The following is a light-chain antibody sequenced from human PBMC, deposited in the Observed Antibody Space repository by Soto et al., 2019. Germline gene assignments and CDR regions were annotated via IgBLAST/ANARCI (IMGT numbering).Light chain of an antibody. CDR2: GAS. CDR1: QSVSNNY. J-gene: IGKJ4*01. Sequence: EIGLMQSPGTLALSPGERATLSCRASQSVSNNYVAWYQQKPGQAPRLLIAGASSRATGIPDRFSGSGSGTDFTLTISRLEPEDFAVYYCQQYGSSPPLTFGGGTKVEIK. CDR3: QQYGSSPPLT. V-gene: IGKV3-20*01.